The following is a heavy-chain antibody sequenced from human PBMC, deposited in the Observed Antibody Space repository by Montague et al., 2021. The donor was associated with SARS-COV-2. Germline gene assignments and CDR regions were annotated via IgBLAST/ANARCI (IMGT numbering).Heavy chain of an antibody. V-gene: IGHV4-34*01. Sequence: SETLSLTCAVYGGSFSGYYWSWIRQPPGKGLEWIGEINHSGSTNXNPSLKSRVTISVDTSKNQFSLKLSSVTAADTALYYCARTEIQVWSRRWFDPWGQGTLVTVSS. CDR2: INHSGST. CDR1: GGSFSGYY. D-gene: IGHD5-18*01. J-gene: IGHJ5*02. CDR3: ARTEIQVWSRRWFDP.